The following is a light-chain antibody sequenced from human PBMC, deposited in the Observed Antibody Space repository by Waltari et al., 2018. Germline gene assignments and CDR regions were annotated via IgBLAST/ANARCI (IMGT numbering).Light chain of an antibody. V-gene: IGKV3-11*01. CDR2: DAS. J-gene: IGKJ3*01. CDR1: QGVSSY. Sequence: EIVLTQSPATLSLSPGERATLSCTASQGVSSYVAWYQHTPGQAPRLLIYDASNRATGIPARFSGSGSGTDFTLTISSLEPEDFAVYYCQQRSNWPPRVTFGPGTKVDIK. CDR3: QQRSNWPPRVT.